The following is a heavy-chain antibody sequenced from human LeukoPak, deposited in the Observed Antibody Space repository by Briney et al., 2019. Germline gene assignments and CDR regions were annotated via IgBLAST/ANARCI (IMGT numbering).Heavy chain of an antibody. CDR1: GFTFDDYA. D-gene: IGHD3-22*01. J-gene: IGHJ4*02. V-gene: IGHV3-9*01. CDR2: ISWNSGSI. CDR3: AKDRGSYYDSSSYFGY. Sequence: PGGSLRLSCAASGFTFDDYAMHWVRQAPGKGLEWVSGISWNSGSIGYADSVKGRFTISRDNAKNSLYLQMNSLRAEDTALYYCAKDRGSYYDSSSYFGYWGQGTLVTVSS.